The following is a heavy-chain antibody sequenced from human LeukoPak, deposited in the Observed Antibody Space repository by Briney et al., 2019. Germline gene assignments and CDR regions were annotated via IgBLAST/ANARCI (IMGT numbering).Heavy chain of an antibody. Sequence: SQTLSLTCAVSGASVSRGGYYWSWIRQHPGKGLEWIGYIYYNGGTYYNPSLRGRVTISLDTSKNHFSLKLSSVTAADTAVYYCARAYYDFWSGYPCDYWGQGTLVTVSS. V-gene: IGHV4-31*11. CDR3: ARAYYDFWSGYPCDY. CDR1: GASVSRGGYY. J-gene: IGHJ4*02. D-gene: IGHD3-3*01. CDR2: IYYNGGT.